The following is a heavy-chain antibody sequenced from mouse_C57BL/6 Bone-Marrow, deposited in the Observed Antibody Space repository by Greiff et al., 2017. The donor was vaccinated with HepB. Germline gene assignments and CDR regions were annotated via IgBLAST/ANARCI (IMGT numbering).Heavy chain of an antibody. CDR1: GFNIKDDY. V-gene: IGHV14-4*01. CDR3: TTGPDYSDLDY. J-gene: IGHJ2*01. CDR2: IDTENGDT. Sequence: VQLQQSGAELVRPGASVKLSCTASGFNIKDDYMHWVKQRPEQGLEWIGWIDTENGDTEYASKFQGRATITGDTSSNTAYLQLSSLTSEDTAVYCCTTGPDYSDLDYWGQGTTLTVSS. D-gene: IGHD2-13*01.